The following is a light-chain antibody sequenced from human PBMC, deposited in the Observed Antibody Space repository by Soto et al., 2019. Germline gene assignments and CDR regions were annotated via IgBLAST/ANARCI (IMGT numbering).Light chain of an antibody. CDR2: GAS. CDR1: QTVARN. J-gene: IGKJ2*01. V-gene: IGKV3-15*01. Sequence: EIVMTQSPASLSVSPGEGATLSCRASQTVARNLAWYQQKPGQGPRLLIHGASTRATVVPASFSGSGSGTDFTLFIIILQSEDFAVYYCQQYHNWPPQYTFGQGTKLQIK. CDR3: QQYHNWPPQYT.